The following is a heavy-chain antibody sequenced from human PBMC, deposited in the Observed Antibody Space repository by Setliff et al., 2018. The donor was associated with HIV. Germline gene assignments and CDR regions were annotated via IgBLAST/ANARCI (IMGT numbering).Heavy chain of an antibody. CDR1: GYSISSSNW. CDR3: ARVVTLGGNDY. V-gene: IGHV4-38-2*01. Sequence: SETLSLTCAVSGYSISSSNWWGWIRQPPGKGLEWIGTIHHTGSTYYSPSLKSRVTISPDTSKNQFSLRLNSVTATDTAVYYCARVVTLGGNDYWGQGALVTVSS. J-gene: IGHJ4*02. D-gene: IGHD3-16*01. CDR2: IHHTGST.